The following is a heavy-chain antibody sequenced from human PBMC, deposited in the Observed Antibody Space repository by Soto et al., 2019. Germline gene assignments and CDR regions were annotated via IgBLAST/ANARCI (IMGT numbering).Heavy chain of an antibody. J-gene: IGHJ4*02. Sequence: EVQLVESGGGLVKPGESLRLSCVASGFTFSNAWMNWVRQAPGKGLEWVGRFKSKTDGGTTDYAAPVKGRFTISRDDSKNTLYLQMNSLKTEDTAAYYCSTESMIVVGGVDYWGQGTLVTVSS. V-gene: IGHV3-15*07. CDR2: FKSKTDGGTT. CDR3: STESMIVVGGVDY. D-gene: IGHD3-22*01. CDR1: GFTFSNAW.